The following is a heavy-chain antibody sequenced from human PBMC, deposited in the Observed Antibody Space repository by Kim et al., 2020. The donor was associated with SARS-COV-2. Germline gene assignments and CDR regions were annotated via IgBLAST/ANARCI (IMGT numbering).Heavy chain of an antibody. D-gene: IGHD1-26*01. CDR3: AKGVINSGFDY. Sequence: TYYASSLKGRFTMSSDQSKNMLYLHMNSLRVEDTAVYYCAKGVINSGFDYWGQGTQVTVSS. V-gene: IGHV3-23*01. CDR2: T. J-gene: IGHJ4*02.